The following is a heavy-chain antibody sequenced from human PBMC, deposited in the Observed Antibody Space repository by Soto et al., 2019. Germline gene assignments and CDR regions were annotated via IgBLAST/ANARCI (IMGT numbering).Heavy chain of an antibody. CDR1: SVSNAW. D-gene: IGHD3-16*01. Sequence: SVSNAWMTWVRPAPGKGLEWVARIQTKTDGGTTDYAAPVKGRFTISRDDSKNTVYLQVNSLKTEDTAVYYCTTAVTDYDYVWGSGFDYWGLGTLVTVSS. CDR2: IQTKTDGGTT. J-gene: IGHJ4*02. CDR3: TTAVTDYDYVWGSGFDY. V-gene: IGHV3-15*07.